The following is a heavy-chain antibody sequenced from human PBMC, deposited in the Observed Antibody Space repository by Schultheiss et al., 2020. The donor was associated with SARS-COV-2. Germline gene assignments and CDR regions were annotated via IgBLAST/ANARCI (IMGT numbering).Heavy chain of an antibody. CDR2: ISGSGGST. Sequence: GGSLRLSCAASGFTFSDYYMSWIRQAPGKGLEWVSAISGSGGSTYYADSVKGRFTISRDDSKNTLYLQVNSLRVEDTAIYYCAKEVNHYYYFAMDVWGQGTTVTVSS. CDR3: AKEVNHYYYFAMDV. CDR1: GFTFSDYY. V-gene: IGHV3-23*01. J-gene: IGHJ6*02.